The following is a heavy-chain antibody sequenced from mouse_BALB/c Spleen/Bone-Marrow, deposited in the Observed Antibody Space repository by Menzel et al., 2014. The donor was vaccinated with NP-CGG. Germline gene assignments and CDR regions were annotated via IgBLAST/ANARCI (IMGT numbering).Heavy chain of an antibody. J-gene: IGHJ4*01. CDR2: INPSNGGT. CDR1: GYTFTSYY. CDR3: TRLPH. Sequence: VHLVESGAELVKPGAPVKLSCKASGYTFTSYYMYWVKQRPGQGLEWIGEINPSNGGTNFNEKFKSRATLTVDKSSSTAYMQLSSLTSEDSAVYYCTRLPHWGQGTSVTVSS. D-gene: IGHD5-1*01. V-gene: IGHV1S81*02.